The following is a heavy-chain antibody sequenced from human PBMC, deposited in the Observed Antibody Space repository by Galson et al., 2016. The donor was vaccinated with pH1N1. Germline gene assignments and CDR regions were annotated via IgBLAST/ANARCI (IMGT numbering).Heavy chain of an antibody. CDR3: ARLVRGSYPDPLYYFDF. V-gene: IGHV4-39*02. CDR1: GASSIGNNFY. CDR2: IHYSETT. J-gene: IGHJ4*02. D-gene: IGHD1-26*01. Sequence: ETLSLTCTVSGASSIGNNFYGGWIRQTPGKGLEWIGDIHYSETTYYNPSLKSRVTISVDTSKNHFSLKLNYVTAADTAVYFCARLVRGSYPDPLYYFDFWGQGTLVTVSS.